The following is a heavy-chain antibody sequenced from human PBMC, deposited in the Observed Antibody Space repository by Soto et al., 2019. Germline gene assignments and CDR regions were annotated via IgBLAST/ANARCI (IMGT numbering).Heavy chain of an antibody. CDR2: IYYSGST. D-gene: IGHD6-6*01. Sequence: PSETLSLTCTVSGGSISSGGYYWSWIRQHPGKGLEWIGHIYYSGSTYYNPSLKSRVTISVDTSKNQLSLKLSSVTAADTAVYYCARGRYSSSSNWFDPWDQGTLVTVSS. V-gene: IGHV4-31*03. CDR1: GGSISSGGYY. J-gene: IGHJ5*02. CDR3: ARGRYSSSSNWFDP.